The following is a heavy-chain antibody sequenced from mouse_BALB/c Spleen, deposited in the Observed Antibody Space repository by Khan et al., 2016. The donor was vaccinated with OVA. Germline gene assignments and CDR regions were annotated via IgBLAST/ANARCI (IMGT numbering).Heavy chain of an antibody. CDR3: ARSPYGNFAY. CDR2: ISTDGDYT. Sequence: VQLVESGAGLVKPGGSVNLSCTASGFTFSTYAMYWVHQTPEKGLEWIASISTDGDYTYYPDNVTGRFTISRDNAKNTLYLQMSSLRSEDTAMYDCARSPYGNFAYWGQGTLVTVSA. CDR1: GFTFSTYA. J-gene: IGHJ3*01. V-gene: IGHV5-9-3*01. D-gene: IGHD2-1*01.